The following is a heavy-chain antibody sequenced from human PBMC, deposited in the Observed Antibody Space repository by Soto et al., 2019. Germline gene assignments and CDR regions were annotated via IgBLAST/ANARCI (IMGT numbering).Heavy chain of an antibody. D-gene: IGHD3-16*01. J-gene: IGHJ4*02. V-gene: IGHV3-30*18. CDR2: ITSDASHK. CDR1: GFTFSSYG. CDR3: ANGGDFDS. Sequence: QVQLVESGGGVVQPGKSLKLSCAASGFTFSSYGIQWVRQAPGKGLEWVAIITSDASHKYYADSVKGRFTISRDNSQNTLYLQMNDLTVEDTAVYYCANGGDFDSWGQGTLVTVSS.